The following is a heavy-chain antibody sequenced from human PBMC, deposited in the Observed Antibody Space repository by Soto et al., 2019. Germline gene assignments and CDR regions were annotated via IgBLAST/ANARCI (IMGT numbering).Heavy chain of an antibody. J-gene: IGHJ6*02. V-gene: IGHV3-30*18. Sequence: GGSLRLSCAASGFTFRSHGMHWVRQAPGKGLEWVAVISYDGSNKYYADSVKGRFTISRDNSKNTLYLQMNSLRAEDTAVYYCAKDEGYPYYYGMDVWGQGTTVTVSS. D-gene: IGHD3-16*02. CDR1: GFTFRSHG. CDR3: AKDEGYPYYYGMDV. CDR2: ISYDGSNK.